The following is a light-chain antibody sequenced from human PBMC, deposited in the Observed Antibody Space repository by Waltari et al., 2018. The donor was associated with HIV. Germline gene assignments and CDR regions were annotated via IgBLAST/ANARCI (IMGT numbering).Light chain of an antibody. CDR3: QHYDTSTT. CDR2: GAS. J-gene: IGKJ2*01. CDR1: QSVDSSY. V-gene: IGKV3-20*01. Sequence: IVLTQSPGTLSLSPGDRATLPCRASQSVDSSYVAWDQQKPGRAPRLLIYGASSRATGIPDRCSGSGSGTDFTLTNSRLEPEDCAVYYCQHYDTSTTFGHGTNLEIK.